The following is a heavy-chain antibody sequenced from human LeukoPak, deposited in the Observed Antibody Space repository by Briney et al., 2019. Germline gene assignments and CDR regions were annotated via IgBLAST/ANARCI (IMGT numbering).Heavy chain of an antibody. CDR1: GGSIRSHY. Sequence: SKTLSLTCTVSGGSIRSHYWSWIRQPPGKGLEWIGYSYYSGSTNYNPSLKSRVTISVDTSKSQFSLKLTSVTAADTAVYYCARVPYTTGWPFYFDYWGQGILVTVSS. CDR3: ARVPYTTGWPFYFDY. CDR2: SYYSGST. V-gene: IGHV4-59*11. D-gene: IGHD6-19*01. J-gene: IGHJ4*02.